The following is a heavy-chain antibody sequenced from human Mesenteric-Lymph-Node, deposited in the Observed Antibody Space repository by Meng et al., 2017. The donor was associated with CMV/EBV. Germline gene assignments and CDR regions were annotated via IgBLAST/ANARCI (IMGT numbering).Heavy chain of an antibody. J-gene: IGHJ4*02. D-gene: IGHD5-24*01. CDR1: GFTFSSYW. CDR3: AREMATIGPEGLFDY. Sequence: GESLKISCAASGFTFSSYWMHWVRQAPGKGLEWVANIKQYGNEKYYVDSVKGRFTISRDNAKNSLYLQMNSLRAEDTAVYYCAREMATIGPEGLFDYWGQGTLVTVSS. V-gene: IGHV3-7*01. CDR2: IKQYGNEK.